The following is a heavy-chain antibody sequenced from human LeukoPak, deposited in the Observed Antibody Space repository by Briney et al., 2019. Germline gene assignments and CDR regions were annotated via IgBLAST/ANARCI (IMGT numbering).Heavy chain of an antibody. J-gene: IGHJ4*02. CDR3: ARGPQQLSPFDY. CDR1: GYTFTSYG. D-gene: IGHD6-13*01. Sequence: ASVKVSCKASGYTFTSYGISWVRQAPGQGLEWMGWISAYNGNTNYAQKLQGRVTMTRNTSISTAYMELSSLRSEDTAVYYCARGPQQLSPFDYWGQGTLVTVSS. V-gene: IGHV1-18*01. CDR2: ISAYNGNT.